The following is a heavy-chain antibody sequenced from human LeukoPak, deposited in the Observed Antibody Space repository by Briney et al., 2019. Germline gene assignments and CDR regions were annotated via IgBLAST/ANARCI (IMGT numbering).Heavy chain of an antibody. CDR2: ISAYNGNT. Sequence: ASVKVSCKASGYTFSSYGISWVRQAPGQGLEWMGWISAYNGNTYYAQKLQGRVTMTTDTSTSTAYMELRSLRSDDTAIYYCERTAVADLDVWGKGTTVTVSS. CDR1: GYTFSSYG. D-gene: IGHD6-19*01. CDR3: ERTAVADLDV. J-gene: IGHJ6*04. V-gene: IGHV1-18*01.